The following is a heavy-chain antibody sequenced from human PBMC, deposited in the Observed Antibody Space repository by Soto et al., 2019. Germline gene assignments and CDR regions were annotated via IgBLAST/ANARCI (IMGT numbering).Heavy chain of an antibody. CDR3: AKDLAVTIGLADY. CDR1: GFTFSSYA. D-gene: IGHD4-17*01. Sequence: EVPLLESGGGLVQPGGSLRLSCAASGFTFSSYAMSWVRQAPGKGLEWVSAISGSAGSTYYADSGKGRFTIARDNSKNTLYLQMNSLRAEDTAVYYCAKDLAVTIGLADYWGQGTLVTVSS. J-gene: IGHJ4*02. V-gene: IGHV3-23*01. CDR2: ISGSAGST.